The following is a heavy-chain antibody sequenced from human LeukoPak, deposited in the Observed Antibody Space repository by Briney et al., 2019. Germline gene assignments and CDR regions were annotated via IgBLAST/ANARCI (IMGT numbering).Heavy chain of an antibody. V-gene: IGHV3-7*05. J-gene: IGHJ6*02. Sequence: PEGSLRLSCAASGFTFSSYWMSWVRQAPGKGLEWVANIKQDGSEKYYVDSVKGRFTISRDNAKNSLYLQMNSLRAEDTAVYYCAGLSTSFGMDVWGQGTTVTVSS. CDR3: AGLSTSFGMDV. CDR1: GFTFSSYW. D-gene: IGHD5/OR15-5a*01. CDR2: IKQDGSEK.